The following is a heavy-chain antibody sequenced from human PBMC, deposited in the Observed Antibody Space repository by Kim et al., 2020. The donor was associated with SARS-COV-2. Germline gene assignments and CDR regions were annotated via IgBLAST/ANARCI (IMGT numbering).Heavy chain of an antibody. Sequence: PPLKRRVPRSGDTSQNQFSLKLSSVTAADTAVYYCARHEAAAGQIYFDYWGQGTLVTVSS. V-gene: IGHV4-39*01. CDR3: ARHEAAAGQIYFDY. J-gene: IGHJ4*02. D-gene: IGHD6-13*01.